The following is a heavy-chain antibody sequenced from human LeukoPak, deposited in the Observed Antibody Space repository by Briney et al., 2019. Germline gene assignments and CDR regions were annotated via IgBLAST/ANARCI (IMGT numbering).Heavy chain of an antibody. Sequence: GGSLRLSCAASGFTFSSYAMHWVRQAPGKGLEWVAVISYDGSNKYYADSVKGRFTISRDNSKNTLYLQMNSLRAEDTAVYYCAAPSTVTTPHYWGQGTLVTVSS. CDR1: GFTFSSYA. V-gene: IGHV3-30-3*01. CDR2: ISYDGSNK. J-gene: IGHJ4*02. D-gene: IGHD4-17*01. CDR3: AAPSTVTTPHY.